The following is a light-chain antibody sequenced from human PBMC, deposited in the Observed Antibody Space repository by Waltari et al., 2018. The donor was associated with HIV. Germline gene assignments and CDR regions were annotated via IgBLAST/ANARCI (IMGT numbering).Light chain of an antibody. J-gene: IGLJ2*01. CDR2: QDS. CDR1: NLGDKY. Sequence: SYELTQPPSVSVSPGQTASITCSGDNLGDKYACWYQQKPGQSPVLVIYQDSKRPSGIPGRFSGSNSGNTATLTISGTQAMDEADYYCQAWDSSTAGVFGGGTKLTVL. V-gene: IGLV3-1*01. CDR3: QAWDSSTAGV.